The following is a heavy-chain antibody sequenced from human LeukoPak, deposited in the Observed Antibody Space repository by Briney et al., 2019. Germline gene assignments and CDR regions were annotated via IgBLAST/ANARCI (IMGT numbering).Heavy chain of an antibody. CDR3: ARATIQGYGSGSYYLYWFDP. Sequence: ASVKVSCKASGYTFTGYYMHWVRQAPGQGLEWMGWINPNSGGTNYAQKFQGRVTMTRDTSISTAYMELSRLRSDDTAVYYCARATIQGYGSGSYYLYWFDPWGQGTLVTVSS. V-gene: IGHV1-2*02. CDR1: GYTFTGYY. D-gene: IGHD3-10*01. J-gene: IGHJ5*02. CDR2: INPNSGGT.